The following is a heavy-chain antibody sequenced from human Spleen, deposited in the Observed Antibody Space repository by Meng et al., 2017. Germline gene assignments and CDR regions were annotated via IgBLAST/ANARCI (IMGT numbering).Heavy chain of an antibody. Sequence: QVQLVQSGVEVKEPGASVKVSCKASGYTFTTYYIHWVRQAPGQGLEWMGRINPNSGGTNYAQNFKGRVTVTSDTSINTHYMDLRSLRSEDTAVYYCAREKSPGHFDYWGQGTLVTVSS. CDR1: GYTFTTYY. CDR2: INPNSGGT. V-gene: IGHV1-2*06. CDR3: AREKSPGHFDY. J-gene: IGHJ4*02.